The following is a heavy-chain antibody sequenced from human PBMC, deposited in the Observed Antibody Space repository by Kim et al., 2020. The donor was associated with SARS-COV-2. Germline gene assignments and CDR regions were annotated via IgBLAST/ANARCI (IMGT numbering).Heavy chain of an antibody. V-gene: IGHV3-7*01. CDR3: AREPYYYHYGVDL. J-gene: IGHJ6*02. CDR2: VKPDGSEK. Sequence: GGSLRLSCAASGFTFTTQWMSWVRQAPGKGLEWVANVKPDGSEKYYVGSVNGRFTISRDNAENSLYLQLDSLKAEDTAVYFCAREPYYYHYGVDLWGQGTTVTVSS. CDR1: GFTFTTQW.